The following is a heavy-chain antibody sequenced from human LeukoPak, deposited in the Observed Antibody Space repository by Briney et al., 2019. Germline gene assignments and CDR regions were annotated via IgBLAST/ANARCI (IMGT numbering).Heavy chain of an antibody. J-gene: IGHJ4*02. Sequence: PGGSLRLSCAASGFTFSSYAMHWVRQAPGKGLEYVSVISNNGGSTYYVDSVKGRFTISRDNSKNTLYLQMSSLRAEDTAMYYCVKSQRMVVAITTFDSWGQGTLVTVSS. CDR1: GFTFSSYA. V-gene: IGHV3-64D*06. CDR2: ISNNGGST. CDR3: VKSQRMVVAITTFDS. D-gene: IGHD3-22*01.